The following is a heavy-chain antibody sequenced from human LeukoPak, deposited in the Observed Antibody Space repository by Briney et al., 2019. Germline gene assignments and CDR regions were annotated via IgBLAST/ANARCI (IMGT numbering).Heavy chain of an antibody. Sequence: ASVKVSCKASGYALTGYYMHWVRQAPGQGLEWMGWINPNSGGTNYAQKFQGRVTMTRDTSISTAYMELSRLRSDDTAVYYCARTSLRYFDWSRLYYFDYWGQGTLVTVSS. CDR2: INPNSGGT. CDR1: GYALTGYY. D-gene: IGHD3-9*01. J-gene: IGHJ4*02. V-gene: IGHV1-2*02. CDR3: ARTSLRYFDWSRLYYFDY.